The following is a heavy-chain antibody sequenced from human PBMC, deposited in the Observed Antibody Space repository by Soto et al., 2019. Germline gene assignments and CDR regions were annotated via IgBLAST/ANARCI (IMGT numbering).Heavy chain of an antibody. J-gene: IGHJ2*01. CDR1: GGSFSGYY. CDR3: ARSDYGDYNWYFDL. V-gene: IGHV4-34*01. D-gene: IGHD4-17*01. CDR2: INHSGST. Sequence: QVQLQQWGAGLLKPSETLSLTCAVYGGSFSGYYWSWIRQPPGKGLEWIGEINHSGSTNYNPSLKSRVTISVDTSKNQFSLKLSSVTAADTAVYYCARSDYGDYNWYFDLWGRGTQVTVSS.